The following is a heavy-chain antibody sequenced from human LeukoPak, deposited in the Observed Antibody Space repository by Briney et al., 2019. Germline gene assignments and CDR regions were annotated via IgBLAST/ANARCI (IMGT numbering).Heavy chain of an antibody. D-gene: IGHD3-3*01. V-gene: IGHV3-21*01. CDR3: AREFTIFGVVPPPFVDY. Sequence: GESLRLSCAASGFTFSSYSMTWVRQAPGKGLEWVSPISSSSSYIYYADSVKGRFTISRDNAKHSLYLQMNSLRAEDTAVYYCAREFTIFGVVPPPFVDYWGQGTLVTVSS. CDR1: GFTFSSYS. CDR2: ISSSSSYI. J-gene: IGHJ4*02.